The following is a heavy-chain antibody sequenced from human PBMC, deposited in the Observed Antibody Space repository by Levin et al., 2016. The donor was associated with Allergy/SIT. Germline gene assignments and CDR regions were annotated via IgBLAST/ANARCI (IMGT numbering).Heavy chain of an antibody. CDR1: GYTFTSYY. CDR3: ARTFYGSGSYKGGLGFDY. J-gene: IGHJ4*02. CDR2: INPSGGST. D-gene: IGHD3-10*01. V-gene: IGHV1-46*01. Sequence: ASVKVSCKASGYTFTSYYMHWVRQAPGQGLEWMGIINPSGGSTSYAQKFQGRVTMTRDTSTSTVYMELSSLRSEDTAVYYCARTFYGSGSYKGGLGFDYWGQGTLVTVSS.